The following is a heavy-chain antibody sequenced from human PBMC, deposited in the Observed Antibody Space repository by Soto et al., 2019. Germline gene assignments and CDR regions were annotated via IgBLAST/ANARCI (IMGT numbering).Heavy chain of an antibody. V-gene: IGHV3-64D*08. Sequence: PGGSLRLSCSASGFTFSGRSMHWVRQAPGKGLEYVSGVSPNGNDKYYTDSVKGRFTISRDNSKNTLHLQMSSLRPEDTALSYCIRGFYGLDVCGQGTTVTVSS. J-gene: IGHJ6*02. CDR3: IRGFYGLDV. CDR1: GFTFSGRS. CDR2: VSPNGNDK.